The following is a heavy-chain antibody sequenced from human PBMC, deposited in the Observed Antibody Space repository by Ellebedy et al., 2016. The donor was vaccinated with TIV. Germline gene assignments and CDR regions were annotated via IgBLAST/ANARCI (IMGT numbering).Heavy chain of an antibody. V-gene: IGHV4-59*01. CDR1: GGSISSYY. D-gene: IGHD2-15*01. CDR3: ARSSWVNWFDP. J-gene: IGHJ5*02. CDR2: IYYSGSI. Sequence: SETLSLTCTVSGGSISSYYWNWIRQPPGKGLEWIGYIYYSGSINYNPSLKSRVTISVDTSKNQFSLKLSSVTAADTAVYYCARSSWVNWFDPWGQGTLVTVYS.